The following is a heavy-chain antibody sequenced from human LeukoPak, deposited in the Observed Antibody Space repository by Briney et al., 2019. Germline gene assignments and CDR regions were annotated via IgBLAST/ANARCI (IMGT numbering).Heavy chain of an antibody. D-gene: IGHD2-15*01. CDR3: ARDCSGGSCYGAFDI. Sequence: PSETLSLTCTVSGGSISNSYYWSWIRQPPGKGLEWIGYIYDSGSTYYNPSLKSRITISVDTSENRFSLKLSSVTATDTAVYYCARDCSGGSCYGAFDIWGQGTMVTVSS. J-gene: IGHJ3*02. V-gene: IGHV4-30-4*01. CDR2: IYDSGST. CDR1: GGSISNSYY.